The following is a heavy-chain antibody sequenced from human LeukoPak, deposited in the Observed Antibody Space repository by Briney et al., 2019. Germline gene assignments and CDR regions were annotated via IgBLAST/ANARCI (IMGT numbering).Heavy chain of an antibody. CDR2: ISAYNGNT. CDR3: ARDRPEITMIVVVITSMDY. V-gene: IGHV1-18*01. J-gene: IGHJ4*02. CDR1: GYTFSSYG. D-gene: IGHD3-22*01. Sequence: ASVKVSCKASGYTFSSYGISWVRQAPGQGLEWMGWISAYNGNTNYAQKLQGRVTMTTNTYTSTAYMELRSLRSDDTAVYYCARDRPEITMIVVVITSMDYWGQGTLVTVSS.